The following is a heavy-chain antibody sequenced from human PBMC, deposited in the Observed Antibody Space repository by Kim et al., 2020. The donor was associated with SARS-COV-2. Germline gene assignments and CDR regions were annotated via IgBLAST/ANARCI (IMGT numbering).Heavy chain of an antibody. CDR3: AKDGGFLLFGGLLYGIVFFDC. CDR2: ISGSGGST. V-gene: IGHV3-23*01. D-gene: IGHD3-10*01. J-gene: IGHJ4*02. Sequence: GGSLRLSCAASGFTFSSYAMSWVRQAPGKGLEWVSAISGSGGSTYYADSVKGRFTISRDNSKNTLYLQMNSLRAEDMAVYYCAKDGGFLLFGGLLYGIVFFDCWGRGTLVTLSP. CDR1: GFTFSSYA.